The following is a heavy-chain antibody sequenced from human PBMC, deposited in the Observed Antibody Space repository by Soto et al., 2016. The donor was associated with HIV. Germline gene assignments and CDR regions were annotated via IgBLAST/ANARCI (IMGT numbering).Heavy chain of an antibody. CDR1: GFTFSGSA. CDR3: TEARYYCSGGSCPHWFDP. D-gene: IGHD2-15*01. Sequence: EVQLVESGGGLVQPGGSLKLSCAASGFTFSGSAMHWVRQASGKGLEWVGRIRSKANNYATAYAASVKGRFTISRDDSKNTAYLQMDSLKTEDTAVYYCTEARYYCSGGSCPHWFDPWGPGNPGHRLL. CDR2: IRSKANNYAT. J-gene: IGHJ5*02. V-gene: IGHV3-73*01.